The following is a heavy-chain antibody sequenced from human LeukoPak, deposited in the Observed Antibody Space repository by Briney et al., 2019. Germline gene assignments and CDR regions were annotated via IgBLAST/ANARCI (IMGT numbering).Heavy chain of an antibody. CDR2: INPNSGGT. J-gene: IGHJ4*02. CDR1: GYTFTGYY. D-gene: IGHD6-13*01. CDR3: ARDGIAAAGVFYY. Sequence: ASVKVSCKASGYTFTGYYMHWVRQAPGQGLEWMGWINPNSGGTNYAQKFQGRVTMTRDTSISTAYMELSRLRSDDTAVYYCARDGIAAAGVFYYWGQGTLVTVSS. V-gene: IGHV1-2*02.